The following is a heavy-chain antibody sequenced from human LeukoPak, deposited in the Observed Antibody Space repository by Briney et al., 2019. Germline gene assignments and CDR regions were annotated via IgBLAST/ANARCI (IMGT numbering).Heavy chain of an antibody. Sequence: PSETLSLTCTVSGGSISSSSHCWGWIRQPPGQGLEWIGSISYTGTTYYNPSLKSRVTISVDTSKNQFSLKLSSVTAADTAVYYCARHLAAANFDYWGQGTLVTVSS. CDR3: ARHLAAANFDY. CDR1: GGSISSSSHC. CDR2: ISYTGTT. J-gene: IGHJ4*02. D-gene: IGHD6-13*01. V-gene: IGHV4-39*01.